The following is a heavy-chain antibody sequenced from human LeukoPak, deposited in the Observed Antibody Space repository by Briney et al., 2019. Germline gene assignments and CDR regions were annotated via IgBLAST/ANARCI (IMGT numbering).Heavy chain of an antibody. V-gene: IGHV3-7*03. CDR3: AREDWFHFDY. D-gene: IGHD3-10*01. CDR1: GFAFSSSW. CDR2: INKDATAK. J-gene: IGHJ4*02. Sequence: PGGSLRLSCAASGFAFSSSWMSWVRQAPGKGLEWVANINKDATAKYYVDSVKGRFTISRDNAKNSLYLRMNGLRAEDTAVYYCAREDWFHFDYWGQGTLVTVSS.